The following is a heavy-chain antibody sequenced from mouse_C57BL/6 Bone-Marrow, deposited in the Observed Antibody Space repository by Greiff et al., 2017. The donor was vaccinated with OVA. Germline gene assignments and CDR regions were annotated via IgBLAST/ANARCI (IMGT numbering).Heavy chain of an antibody. CDR1: GYTFTSYD. CDR2: IYPRDGST. V-gene: IGHV1-85*01. D-gene: IGHD1-1*01. J-gene: IGHJ1*03. Sequence: QVQLQQSGPELVKPGASVKLSCKASGYTFTSYDINWVKQRPGQGLEWIGWIYPRDGSTKYNEKFKGKATLTVATSSSTAYMELHSLTSEDSAVYFCARWTTVVAPYWYFDVWGTGTTVTVSS. CDR3: ARWTTVVAPYWYFDV.